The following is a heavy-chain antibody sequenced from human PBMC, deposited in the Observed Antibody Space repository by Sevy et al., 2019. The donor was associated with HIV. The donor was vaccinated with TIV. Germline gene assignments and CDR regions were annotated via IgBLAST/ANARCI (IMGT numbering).Heavy chain of an antibody. CDR2: IIPIFGTA. CDR1: GGTFSSYA. V-gene: IGHV1-69*13. CDR3: ARVGHYSRSGSYYRFDY. D-gene: IGHD3-10*01. Sequence: AAVKVSCKASGGTFSSYAISWVRQAPGQGLEWMGGIIPIFGTANYSQKFQGRVTITADESTSTAYMELSSLRSEDTALYYCARVGHYSRSGSYYRFDYWGQGTLVTVSS. J-gene: IGHJ4*02.